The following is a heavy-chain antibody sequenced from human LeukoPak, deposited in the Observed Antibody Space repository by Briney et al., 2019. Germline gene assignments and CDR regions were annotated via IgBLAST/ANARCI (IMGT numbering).Heavy chain of an antibody. CDR1: GASITSGAYC. V-gene: IGHV4-31*03. D-gene: IGHD2-15*01. J-gene: IGHJ5*02. Sequence: SETLSLTCTVSGASITSGAYCWSWIRQHPGKGLEWIGYVCHDGGTSYNPSLKGRVTVTIDTSENQFSLKLNSVTAADTAVFFCAKEGRDSGGYNGWFEPRGQGTLVTVSS. CDR3: AKEGRDSGGYNGWFEP. CDR2: VCHDGGT.